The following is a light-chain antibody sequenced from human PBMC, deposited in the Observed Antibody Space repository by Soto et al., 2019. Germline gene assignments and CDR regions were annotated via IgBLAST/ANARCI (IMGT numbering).Light chain of an antibody. CDR3: QACDSSTYVV. CDR1: KLGDKY. V-gene: IGLV3-1*01. J-gene: IGLJ2*01. CDR2: TDS. Sequence: SYELTQPPSVSAYPGQTASITCSGDKLGDKYACWYQQKPGQSPVLVIYTDSKRRSGIPDRFSGSNSGNTATLTISGTQAMDVADYYCQACDSSTYVVFVGGTKVTVL.